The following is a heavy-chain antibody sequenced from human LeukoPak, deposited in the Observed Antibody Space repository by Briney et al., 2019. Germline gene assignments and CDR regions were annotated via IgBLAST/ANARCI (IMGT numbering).Heavy chain of an antibody. J-gene: IGHJ4*02. D-gene: IGHD6-13*01. CDR2: ISYDGSGK. CDR1: GFTFSSHA. CDR3: ARDDIAADGKGFDY. Sequence: GRSLRLSCAASGFTFSSHAMYWVRQAPGKGLEWVAAISYDGSGKHYGESVKGRFTISRDNSKNTLYMQMNSLRAEDTAVYYCARDDIAADGKGFDYWGQGTLVTVSS. V-gene: IGHV3-30-3*01.